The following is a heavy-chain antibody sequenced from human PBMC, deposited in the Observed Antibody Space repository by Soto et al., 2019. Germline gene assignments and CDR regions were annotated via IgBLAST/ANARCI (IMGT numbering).Heavy chain of an antibody. J-gene: IGHJ4*02. CDR2: ISGSGGST. D-gene: IGHD5-18*01. V-gene: IGHV3-23*01. CDR3: ANGGYSYGFPIDY. Sequence: PGGSLNLSCAASRFTFSSYAMSWVRQATGKELEWVSAISGSGGSTYYADSVKGRFTISRDNSKNTLYLQMNSLRADDTAVYYCANGGYSYGFPIDYWGQGTLVIVSS. CDR1: RFTFSSYA.